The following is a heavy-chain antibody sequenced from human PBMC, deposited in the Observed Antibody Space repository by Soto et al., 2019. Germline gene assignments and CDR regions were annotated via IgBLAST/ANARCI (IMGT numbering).Heavy chain of an antibody. CDR1: GYTFTSYG. Sequence: GASVKVSCKASGYTFTSYGINWVRQATGQGLEWMGWMNPNSGNTGYAQKFQGRVTMTRNTSISTAYMELSSLRSEDTAVYYCARGLNYDFWSGYHEVGWGKGTTVTVSS. CDR2: MNPNSGNT. D-gene: IGHD3-3*01. V-gene: IGHV1-8*01. CDR3: ARGLNYDFWSGYHEVG. J-gene: IGHJ6*04.